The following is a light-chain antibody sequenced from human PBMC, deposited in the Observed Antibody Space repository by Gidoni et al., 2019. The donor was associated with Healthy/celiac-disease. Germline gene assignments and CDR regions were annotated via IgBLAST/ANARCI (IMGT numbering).Light chain of an antibody. V-gene: IGKV1-39*01. J-gene: IGKJ2*02. CDR2: AAS. CDR1: QSISSY. CDR3: QQSYSTPPCT. Sequence: DPVTITCRASQSISSYLNWYQQQPGEDPKLLIYAASSLQIGVPSRFSGSGSGTEFTLTISSLQHEDFATYYYQQSYSTPPCTFGQGTKLEIK.